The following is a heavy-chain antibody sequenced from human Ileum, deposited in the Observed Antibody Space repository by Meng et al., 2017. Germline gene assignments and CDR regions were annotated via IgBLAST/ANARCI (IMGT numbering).Heavy chain of an antibody. CDR1: GDSVSNGG. CDR2: TYYNSKWYN. J-gene: IGHJ4*02. Sequence: QVQLQQSGQGRVKPSQTLSLYCAISGDSVSNGGWNWIMQSPSRGLEWLGRTYYNSKWYNDYATSLNSRMIINPDTSKNQFSLQLNSVTPEDTDVYYCARGWAATGFDYWGQGSLVTVSS. D-gene: IGHD6-13*01. CDR3: ARGWAATGFDY. V-gene: IGHV6-1*01.